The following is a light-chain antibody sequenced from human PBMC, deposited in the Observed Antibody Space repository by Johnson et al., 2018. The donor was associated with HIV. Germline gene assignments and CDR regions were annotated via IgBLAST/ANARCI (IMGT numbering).Light chain of an antibody. CDR1: TYNIGNNY. Sequence: QLVLTQPPSVSAAPGQKVTISCSGSTYNIGNNYVSWYQQLPGTAPKLLIYEKNKRPSGIPDRFSASKSGTSATLDITGLQTGDEADYYCGTWDSSLSVYVVGPGTEVTVL. V-gene: IGLV1-51*02. CDR2: EKN. J-gene: IGLJ1*01. CDR3: GTWDSSLSVYV.